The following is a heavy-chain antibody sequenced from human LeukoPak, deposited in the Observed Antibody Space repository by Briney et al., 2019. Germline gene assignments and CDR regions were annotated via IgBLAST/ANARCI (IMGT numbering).Heavy chain of an antibody. CDR3: AKDRNLRGYSYGNSGFDY. V-gene: IGHV3-21*01. CDR1: GFTFSSYN. Sequence: GGSLRLSCAASGFTFSSYNMNWVRQAPGKAMEWVSSITSSATYIFYADSVKGRFTISRDNSKNTLYLQMNSLRAEDTAVYYCAKDRNLRGYSYGNSGFDYWGQGTLVTVSS. J-gene: IGHJ4*02. CDR2: ITSSATYI. D-gene: IGHD5-18*01.